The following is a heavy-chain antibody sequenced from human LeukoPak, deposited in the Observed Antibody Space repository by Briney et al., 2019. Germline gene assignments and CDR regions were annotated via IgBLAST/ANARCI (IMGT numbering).Heavy chain of an antibody. J-gene: IGHJ4*02. CDR2: IYHSGST. V-gene: IGHV4-38-2*02. CDR3: ARDFGY. Sequence: PPETLSLTCAVSGYSISSGYYWGWIRQPPGKGLEWIGSIYHSGSTYYNPSLKSRVTISVDTSKNQFSLKLSSVTAADTAVYYCARDFGYWGQGTLVTVSS. CDR1: GYSISSGYY. D-gene: IGHD3-10*01.